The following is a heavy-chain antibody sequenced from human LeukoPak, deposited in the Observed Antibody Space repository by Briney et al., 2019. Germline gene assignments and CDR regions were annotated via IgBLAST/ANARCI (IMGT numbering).Heavy chain of an antibody. D-gene: IGHD1-14*01. CDR1: GFTLDDYA. Sequence: AGGSLRLSCAASGFTLDDYAMHWVRQAPGKGLEWVSGVSWNSGTIDYGDSVKGRFTISRDNAKNSLYLQMNSLRAEDTALYYCAKDVAYNRGAFDVWGQGTMVTVSS. J-gene: IGHJ3*01. CDR2: VSWNSGTI. CDR3: AKDVAYNRGAFDV. V-gene: IGHV3-9*01.